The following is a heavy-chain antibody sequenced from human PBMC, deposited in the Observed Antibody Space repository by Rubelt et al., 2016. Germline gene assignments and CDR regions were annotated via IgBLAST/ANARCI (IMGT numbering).Heavy chain of an antibody. CDR1: GGSISTYY. CDR3: ARDGGTYGMDV. V-gene: IGHV4-59*01. J-gene: IGHJ6*02. CDR2: IYYNGIT. Sequence: QVQLQESGPGLVKPSETQSLTCTVSGGSISTYYWSWIRQPPGKGLELIGYIYYNGITNYNPSLKSRVTISVDTSKNQFSLGLNAVTPADTAVYFCARDGGTYGMDVWGQGTTVTVSS. D-gene: IGHD1-1*01.